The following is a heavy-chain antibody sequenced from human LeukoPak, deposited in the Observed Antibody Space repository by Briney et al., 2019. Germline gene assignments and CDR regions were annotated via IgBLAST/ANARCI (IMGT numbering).Heavy chain of an antibody. CDR3: ATIDY. J-gene: IGHJ4*02. V-gene: IGHV3-48*01. CDR2: ISDSSTTI. CDR1: GFTFSSYN. Sequence: GGSLRLSCAASGFTFSSYNMNWVRQAPGKGLEWVSYISDSSTTIYYADSVKGRFTISRDNSKNTLYLQMNSLRAEDTAVYYCATIDYWGQGTLVTVSS.